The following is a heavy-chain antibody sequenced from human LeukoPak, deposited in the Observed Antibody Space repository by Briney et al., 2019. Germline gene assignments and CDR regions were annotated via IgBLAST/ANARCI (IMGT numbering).Heavy chain of an antibody. V-gene: IGHV1-69*16. Sequence: SVKVSCKASGGTFNNYLVTWVRQAPGQGLEWMGQLFPVLDTSSYAQKFQGRVTITTDEAATTAFLEVTNIRADDTAVYYCARGPYLRLVDRLSYAVQHHYYMEVWGKGTTVIVSS. CDR2: LFPVLDTS. CDR3: ARGPYLRLVDRLSYAVQHHYYMEV. CDR1: GGTFNNYL. D-gene: IGHD2-2*01. J-gene: IGHJ6*03.